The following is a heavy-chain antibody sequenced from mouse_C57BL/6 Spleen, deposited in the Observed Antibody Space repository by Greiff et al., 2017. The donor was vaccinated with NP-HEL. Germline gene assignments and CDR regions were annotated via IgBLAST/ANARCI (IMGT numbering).Heavy chain of an antibody. CDR3: ARGGDGYYVLFAY. J-gene: IGHJ3*01. D-gene: IGHD2-3*01. CDR1: GYAFSSYW. Sequence: VQLQQSGAELVKPGASVKISCKASGYAFSSYWMNWVKQRPGKGLEWIGQIYPGDGDTNYNGKFKGKATLTADKSSSTAYMQLSSLTSEDSAVYFCARGGDGYYVLFAYWGQGTLVTVSA. CDR2: IYPGDGDT. V-gene: IGHV1-80*01.